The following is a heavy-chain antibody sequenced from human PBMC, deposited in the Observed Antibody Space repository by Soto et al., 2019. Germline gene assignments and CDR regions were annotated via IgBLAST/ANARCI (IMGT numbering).Heavy chain of an antibody. D-gene: IGHD6-6*01. CDR1: GYTFTGYY. Sequence: GASVKVSCKASGYTFTGYYMHWVRQAPGQGLEWMGWINPNSGGTNYAQKFQGWVTMTRDTSISTAYMELSRLRSDDTAVYYCASDRPNSSSSAGSDNWFDPRAQRTLVTVSS. CDR2: INPNSGGT. J-gene: IGHJ5*02. CDR3: ASDRPNSSSSAGSDNWFDP. V-gene: IGHV1-2*04.